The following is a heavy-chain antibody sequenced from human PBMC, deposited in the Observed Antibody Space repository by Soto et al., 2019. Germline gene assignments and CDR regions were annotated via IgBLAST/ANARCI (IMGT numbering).Heavy chain of an antibody. D-gene: IGHD3-10*01. Sequence: QVQLHESGPGLVKPSETLSLTCTVAGGSIYGHNCAWIRQTPGKALEWIGYVYSTGGSVYNTSLKDRVPLRIDTRKRQSSLQMRAVTVAKTAMYYCVKQGIGNLRGLVDICGRGTTVTV. J-gene: IGHJ6*02. V-gene: IGHV4-59*08. CDR2: VYSTGGS. CDR3: VKQGIGNLRGLVDI. CDR1: GGSIYGHN.